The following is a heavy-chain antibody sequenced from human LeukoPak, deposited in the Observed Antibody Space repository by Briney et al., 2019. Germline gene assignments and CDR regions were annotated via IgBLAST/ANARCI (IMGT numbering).Heavy chain of an antibody. J-gene: IGHJ4*02. D-gene: IGHD5-24*01. CDR2: ISWNSGSI. V-gene: IGHV3-9*03. CDR1: GFTFDDYA. Sequence: PGRSLRLSCAASGFTFDDYAMHWVRQAPGKGLEWVSGISWNSGSIGYADSVKGRFTISRDNAKNSLYLQMNSLRAEDMALYYCAKGVEMATITYFDYWGLGTLVTVSS. CDR3: AKGVEMATITYFDY.